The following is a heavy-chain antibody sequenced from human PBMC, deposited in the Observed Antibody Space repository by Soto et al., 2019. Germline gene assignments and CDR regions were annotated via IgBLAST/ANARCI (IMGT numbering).Heavy chain of an antibody. CDR1: GYIFTSYW. Sequence: GESLKISWRGSGYIFTSYWIGWVRQVPGKGLEWMGIIYPGDSDTRYSPSFQGQVTISADKSISTAYLQWSSLKASDTAMYYCARLSKEPFPFDYWGQGTLVTVSS. D-gene: IGHD1-26*01. CDR2: IYPGDSDT. J-gene: IGHJ4*02. CDR3: ARLSKEPFPFDY. V-gene: IGHV5-51*01.